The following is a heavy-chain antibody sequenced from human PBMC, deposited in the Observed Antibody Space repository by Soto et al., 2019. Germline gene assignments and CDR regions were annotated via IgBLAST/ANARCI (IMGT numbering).Heavy chain of an antibody. CDR3: ARAGYDILTGYEDYYYYGMDV. CDR2: IIPIFGTA. D-gene: IGHD3-9*01. CDR1: GGTFSSYA. Sequence: QVQLVQSGAEVKKPGSSVKVSCKASGGTFSSYAISWVRQAPGQGLEWRGGIIPIFGTANYAQKFQGRVTITADESTSTAYMELSSLRSEDTAVYYCARAGYDILTGYEDYYYYGMDVWGQGTTVTVSS. J-gene: IGHJ6*02. V-gene: IGHV1-69*01.